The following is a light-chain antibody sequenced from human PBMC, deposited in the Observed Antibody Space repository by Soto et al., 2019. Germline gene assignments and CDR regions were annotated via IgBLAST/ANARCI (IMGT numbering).Light chain of an antibody. Sequence: QSALTQPPSASGSPGQSVTISCTGTSNDIGDYKYVSWHQQHPDKAPKLIIYEVTKLPSGVPDRFSGSKSCNTASLTVSGLQAEDEADYYCSSYAGNNKLVFGGGTKLTVL. CDR3: SSYAGNNKLV. J-gene: IGLJ2*01. V-gene: IGLV2-8*01. CDR2: EVT. CDR1: SNDIGDYKY.